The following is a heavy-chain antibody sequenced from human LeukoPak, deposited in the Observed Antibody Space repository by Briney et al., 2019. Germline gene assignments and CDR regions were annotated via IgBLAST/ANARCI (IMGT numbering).Heavy chain of an antibody. J-gene: IGHJ4*02. CDR2: IYYSGST. D-gene: IGHD3-10*01. V-gene: IGHV4-59*08. CDR1: GGSISSYY. Sequence: SETLSLTCTVSGGSISSYYWSWIRQPPGKGLEWIGYIYYSGSTKYNPSLKSRIGISVDTSKNQFSLKLSSVTAADTAVYYCARHGVGRGGDFDYWGQGTLVTVSS. CDR3: ARHGVGRGGDFDY.